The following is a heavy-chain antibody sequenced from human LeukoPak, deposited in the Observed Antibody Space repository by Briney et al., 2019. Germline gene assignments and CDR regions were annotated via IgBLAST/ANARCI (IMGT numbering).Heavy chain of an antibody. Sequence: SETLSLTCTVSGDPITSYYWSWIRQPPGKGLEWIGYIYYSGSTNYNPSLKSRVTISLNTSKNQFSLKVSSVTAADTAVYYCARRWGSGSYYSNFYGMDVWGQGTTVTVSS. D-gene: IGHD1-26*01. CDR3: ARRWGSGSYYSNFYGMDV. CDR2: IYYSGST. J-gene: IGHJ6*02. V-gene: IGHV4-59*08. CDR1: GDPITSYY.